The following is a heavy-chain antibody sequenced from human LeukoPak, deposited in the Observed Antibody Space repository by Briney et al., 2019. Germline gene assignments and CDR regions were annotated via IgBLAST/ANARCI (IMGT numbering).Heavy chain of an antibody. CDR1: GGSISSGSHY. Sequence: SETLSLTCTVSGGSISSGSHYWGWIRQPPGKGLEWIGGIYHSGNTYFNPSLRSRITVSVDTSNNQFSLKLSSVTAADTAVYYCARNVVSASGWNLDYFDYWGQGTLVTVSS. V-gene: IGHV4-39*01. CDR2: IYHSGNT. CDR3: ARNVVSASGWNLDYFDY. D-gene: IGHD6-19*01. J-gene: IGHJ4*02.